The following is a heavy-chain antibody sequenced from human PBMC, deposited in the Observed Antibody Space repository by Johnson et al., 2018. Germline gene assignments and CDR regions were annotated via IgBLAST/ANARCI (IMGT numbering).Heavy chain of an antibody. CDR1: GFTFSSYG. CDR2: ISYDGSNK. J-gene: IGHJ6*02. V-gene: IGHV3-30*18. CDR3: AKELSSYYYYYGMDV. D-gene: IGHD2-8*01. Sequence: QVQLVQSGGGVVQPGRSLRLSCAASGFTFSSYGMHWVRQAPGKGLEWVAVISYDGSNKYYADSVKGRFTISRENSENTLYLQMNSLRAEATAVYYCAKELSSYYYYYGMDVWGQGTTVTVSS.